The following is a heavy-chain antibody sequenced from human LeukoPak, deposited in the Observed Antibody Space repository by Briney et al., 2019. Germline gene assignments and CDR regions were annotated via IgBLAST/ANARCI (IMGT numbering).Heavy chain of an antibody. CDR1: GFTFSSYA. V-gene: IGHV3-23*01. CDR3: AKEGYDSSGYYHWFDP. Sequence: GGSLRLSCAASGFTFSSYAMSWVRQAPGKGLEWVSGISGSGGSTYYADSVKGRFTISRDNSKNTLYLQKNSLRAEDTAVYYCAKEGYDSSGYYHWFDPWGQGTLVTVSS. CDR2: ISGSGGST. J-gene: IGHJ5*02. D-gene: IGHD3-22*01.